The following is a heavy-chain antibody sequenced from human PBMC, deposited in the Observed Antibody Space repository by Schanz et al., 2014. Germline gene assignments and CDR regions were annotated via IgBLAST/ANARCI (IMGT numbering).Heavy chain of an antibody. J-gene: IGHJ2*01. V-gene: IGHV3-11*04. CDR2: VSHGGTYI. Sequence: QVQLVESGGGLVKPGGSLRLSCAASGFIFNDYYMNWVRQAPGKGLEWVSSVSHGGTYIYYADSVRGRFTISRDNAKNSLFLQMHSLRADDTAVYYCARSTYYDILTGQTHTRVDVRYFDLWGRGTLVTVSS. CDR1: GFIFNDYY. D-gene: IGHD3-9*01. CDR3: ARSTYYDILTGQTHTRVDVRYFDL.